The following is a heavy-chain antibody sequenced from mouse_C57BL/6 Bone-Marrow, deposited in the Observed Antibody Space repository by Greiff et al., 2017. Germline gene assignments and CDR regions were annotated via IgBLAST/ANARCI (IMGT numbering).Heavy chain of an antibody. D-gene: IGHD2-4*01. CDR1: GYTFTDYY. Sequence: VQLVESGAELVRPGASVKLSCKASGYTFTDYYINWVKQRPGQGLEWIARIYPGSGNTYYNEKFKGKATLTAEKSSSTAYMQLSSLTSEDSAVYFCARYDYDGFDYWGQGTTLTVSS. V-gene: IGHV1-76*01. CDR2: IYPGSGNT. CDR3: ARYDYDGFDY. J-gene: IGHJ2*01.